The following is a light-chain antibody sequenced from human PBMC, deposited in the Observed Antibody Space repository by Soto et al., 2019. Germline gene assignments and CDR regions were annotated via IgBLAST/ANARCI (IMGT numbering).Light chain of an antibody. V-gene: IGLV1-44*01. Sequence: QSVLTQPPSGSGTPGQRVTISCSGSRSTIGSNPVQWYRQLPGTAPQLLIYRSDQRPSGVPDRFSGSKSGTSASLTISGLQSEDEADYHCATWDDNVYGPVFGGGTKVTVL. CDR3: ATWDDNVYGPV. CDR1: RSTIGSNP. J-gene: IGLJ3*02. CDR2: RSD.